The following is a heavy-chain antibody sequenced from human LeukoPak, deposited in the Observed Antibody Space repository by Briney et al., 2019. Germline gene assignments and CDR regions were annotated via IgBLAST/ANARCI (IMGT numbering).Heavy chain of an antibody. CDR3: AGGGELLIYAFDI. D-gene: IGHD1-26*01. CDR2: IYPGDSDT. Sequence: GESLKISCKGSGYTFTSYWIAWVRQMPGKGLEWMGFIYPGDSDTRYSPSFQGQVTISADKSISTAYLQWSSLKASDTAMYYCAGGGELLIYAFDIWGQGTMVTVSS. J-gene: IGHJ3*02. V-gene: IGHV5-51*01. CDR1: GYTFTSYW.